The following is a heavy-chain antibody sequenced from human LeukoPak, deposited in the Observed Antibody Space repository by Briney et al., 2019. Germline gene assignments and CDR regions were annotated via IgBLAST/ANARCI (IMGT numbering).Heavy chain of an antibody. CDR1: GFTFSSYE. D-gene: IGHD3-10*02. Sequence: GGSLRRSCAASGFTFSSYEMNWVRQAPGKGLEWVSYISSSGSTIYYADSVKGRFTISRDNAKNTLYLQMNSLRAEDTAVYYCAELGITMIGGVWGKGTTVTISS. CDR2: ISSSGSTI. V-gene: IGHV3-48*03. J-gene: IGHJ6*04. CDR3: AELGITMIGGV.